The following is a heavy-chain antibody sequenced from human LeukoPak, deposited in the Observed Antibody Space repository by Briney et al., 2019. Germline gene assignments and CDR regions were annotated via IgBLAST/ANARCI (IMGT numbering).Heavy chain of an antibody. D-gene: IGHD3-10*01. CDR1: GFTFSSYG. J-gene: IGHJ4*02. V-gene: IGHV3-30*03. Sequence: GGSLRLSCAASGFTFSSYGMHWVRQAPGKGLEWVAVISYDGSNKYYADSVKGRFTISRDNSKNTLYLQMNSLRAEDTAVYYCARLAGHDIRGLITYYFDDWGQGTLVTVSS. CDR3: ARLAGHDIRGLITYYFDD. CDR2: ISYDGSNK.